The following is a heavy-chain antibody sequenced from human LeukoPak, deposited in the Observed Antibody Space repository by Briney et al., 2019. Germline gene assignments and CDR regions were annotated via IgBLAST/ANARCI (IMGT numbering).Heavy chain of an antibody. J-gene: IGHJ4*01. CDR3: ARDAQRGFDYSNSLEY. Sequence: GGSLRLSCAASGFIFSHYGMHWVRQAPGKGLEWVAVIWSDATNRFYAGSVKGRFTISRDNSQNTLFLQMNSLRAEDTAMYYCARDAQRGFDYSNSLEYWGHGTLVPVSS. D-gene: IGHD4-11*01. CDR1: GFIFSHYG. CDR2: IWSDATNR. V-gene: IGHV3-33*01.